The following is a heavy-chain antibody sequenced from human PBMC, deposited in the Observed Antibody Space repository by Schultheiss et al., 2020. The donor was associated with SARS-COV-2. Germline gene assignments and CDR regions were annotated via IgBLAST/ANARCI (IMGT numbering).Heavy chain of an antibody. CDR1: GGSFSGYY. Sequence: SETLSLTCAVYGGSFSGYYWSWIRQPPGKGLEWIGEINHSGSTNYNPSLKSRVTISVDTSKNQFSLKLSSVTAADTAVYYCARGRTSWSLGVVDAWGQGTLVTVSS. CDR2: INHSGST. V-gene: IGHV4-34*01. CDR3: ARGRTSWSLGVVDA. D-gene: IGHD2-2*01. J-gene: IGHJ5*02.